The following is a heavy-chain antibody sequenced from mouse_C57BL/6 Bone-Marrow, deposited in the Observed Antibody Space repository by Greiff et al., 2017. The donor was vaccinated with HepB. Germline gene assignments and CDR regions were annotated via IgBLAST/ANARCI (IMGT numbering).Heavy chain of an antibody. D-gene: IGHD1-1*01. V-gene: IGHV3-1*01. Sequence: EVKLQESGPGMVKPSQSLSLTCTVTGYSITSGYDWHWIRHFPGNKLEWMGYISYSGSTNYNPSLKSRISITHDTSKNHFFLKLNSVTTEDTATYYCARECYYYGSSGAFDYWGQGTTLTVSS. CDR2: ISYSGST. CDR1: GYSITSGYD. J-gene: IGHJ2*01. CDR3: ARECYYYGSSGAFDY.